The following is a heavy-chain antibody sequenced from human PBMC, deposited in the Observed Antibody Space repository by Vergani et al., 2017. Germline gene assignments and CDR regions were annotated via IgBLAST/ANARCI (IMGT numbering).Heavy chain of an antibody. CDR1: GFIFDDYA. J-gene: IGHJ4*02. V-gene: IGHV3-9*01. Sequence: VQLVESGGGVVQPGRSLRLSCAASGFIFDDYAMHWVRQAPGKGLVWVSGISWNSGSIGYADFVKGRFTISRDNAKNSLYLQMNSLRAEDTALYYCAKNALTGTLLGFDYWGQGTLLTVSS. D-gene: IGHD1-20*01. CDR3: AKNALTGTLLGFDY. CDR2: ISWNSGSI.